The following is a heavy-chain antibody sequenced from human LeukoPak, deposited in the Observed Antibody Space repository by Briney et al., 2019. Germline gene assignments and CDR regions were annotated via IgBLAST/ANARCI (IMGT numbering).Heavy chain of an antibody. J-gene: IGHJ4*02. V-gene: IGHV4-39*07. D-gene: IGHD3-9*01. CDR1: GGSISSYY. CDR3: LTFGYDILTGPIVGGDY. Sequence: PSETLSLTCTVSGGSISSYYWDWIRQPPGKGLEWIGSIYYSGSTYYNPSLKSRVTISVDTSKNQFSLKLSSVTAADTAVYYCLTFGYDILTGPIVGGDYWGQGTLVTVSS. CDR2: IYYSGST.